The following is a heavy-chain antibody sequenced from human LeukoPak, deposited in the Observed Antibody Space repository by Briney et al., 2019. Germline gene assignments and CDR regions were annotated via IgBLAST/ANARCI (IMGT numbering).Heavy chain of an antibody. D-gene: IGHD2-2*01. CDR2: IYSSSSYI. CDR1: GFTFNSYW. Sequence: GSLRLSFAGSGFTFNSYWMDWVRQAPGKGLEVVPFIYSSSSYIYYADSVKGRFTISRDNAKNSLYLQMNSLRAEDTAVYYCARESSPAALYYYYYYGMDVWGQGTTVTVSS. CDR3: ARESSPAALYYYYYYGMDV. V-gene: IGHV3-21*01. J-gene: IGHJ6*02.